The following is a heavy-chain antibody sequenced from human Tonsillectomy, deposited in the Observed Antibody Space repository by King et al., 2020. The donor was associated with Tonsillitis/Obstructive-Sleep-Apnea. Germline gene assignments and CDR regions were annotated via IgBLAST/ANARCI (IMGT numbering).Heavy chain of an antibody. D-gene: IGHD3-10*01. Sequence: VQLVESGGGLVKPGGSLRLSCAASGFTFSNAWMNWVRQAPGKGLEWVGRIKSKTDGGTTDYAAPVKGTFTISRDDSKNTLYLQMNSLKTEDTAVYYCTTDAEVSYYFGSGDYWGQGTLVTVSS. V-gene: IGHV3-15*07. CDR2: IKSKTDGGTT. CDR1: GFTFSNAW. CDR3: TTDAEVSYYFGSGDY. J-gene: IGHJ4*02.